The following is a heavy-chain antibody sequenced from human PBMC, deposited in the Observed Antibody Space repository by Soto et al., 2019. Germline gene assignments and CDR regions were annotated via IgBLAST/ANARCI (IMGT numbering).Heavy chain of an antibody. CDR2: VSASGGTA. CDR1: GFTFSNYA. D-gene: IGHD2-2*01. CDR3: TKGRAVVPAAKFYYGMDV. Sequence: GGSLRLSCAASGFTFSNYAISWVRQAPGKGLEWVSAVSASGGTAYYADSVRGRFSVSRDRSKNTLYLQMNSLRADDTAVYYCTKGRAVVPAAKFYYGMDVWGQGTTVTVSS. J-gene: IGHJ6*02. V-gene: IGHV3-23*01.